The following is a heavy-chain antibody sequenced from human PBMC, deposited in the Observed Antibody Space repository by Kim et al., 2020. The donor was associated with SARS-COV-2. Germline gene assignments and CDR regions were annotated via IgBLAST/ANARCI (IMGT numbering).Heavy chain of an antibody. J-gene: IGHJ1*01. CDR2: IYYSGST. CDR3: ARPATLFGELIDFQH. CDR1: GGSISSSSYY. Sequence: SETLSLTCTVSGGSISSSSYYWGWIRQPPGKGLEWIGSIYYSGSTYYNPSLKSRVTISVDTSKNQFSLKLSSVTAADTAVYYCARPATLFGELIDFQHWGQGTLVTVSS. V-gene: IGHV4-39*01. D-gene: IGHD3-10*01.